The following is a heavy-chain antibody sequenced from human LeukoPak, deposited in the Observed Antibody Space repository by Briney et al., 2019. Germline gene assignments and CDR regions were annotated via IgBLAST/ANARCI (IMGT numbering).Heavy chain of an antibody. D-gene: IGHD3-3*01. CDR1: GFTFSSDA. J-gene: IGHJ3*02. Sequence: PGGSLRLSCAASGFTFSSDAMSWVRQAPGKGLEWVSAISGSGGSTYYADSVKGRFTISRDNSKSTLYLQMNSLGAEDTAVYYCAKSAGFLEDAFDIWGQGTMVTVSS. CDR3: AKSAGFLEDAFDI. V-gene: IGHV3-23*01. CDR2: ISGSGGST.